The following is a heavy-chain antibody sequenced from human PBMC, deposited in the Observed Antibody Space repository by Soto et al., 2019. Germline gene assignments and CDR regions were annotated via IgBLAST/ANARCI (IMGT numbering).Heavy chain of an antibody. D-gene: IGHD6-19*01. J-gene: IGHJ4*02. Sequence: QVQLVESGGGLVKPGGSLRLSCAASGFTFSADAMRWVRQAPGKGLEWVSYISSGGTTAYYADSVKGRFTISRDNSKNTLYLQMNSLRAEDTAVYYCARDGRAVAGHDFDYWGQGALVTVSS. CDR3: ARDGRAVAGHDFDY. CDR1: GFTFSADA. V-gene: IGHV3-11*01. CDR2: ISSGGTTA.